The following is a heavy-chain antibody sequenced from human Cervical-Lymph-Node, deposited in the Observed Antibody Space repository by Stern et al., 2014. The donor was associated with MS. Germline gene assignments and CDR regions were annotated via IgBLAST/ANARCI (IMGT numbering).Heavy chain of an antibody. J-gene: IGHJ6*02. V-gene: IGHV3-15*01. CDR1: GFSFNNAW. CDR2: IKSETDGATK. D-gene: IGHD5/OR15-5a*01. CDR3: TTPLITLSRKVRKDA. Sequence: EVQLVECGGGLEKPGGSLRVSCGGSGFSFNNAWMTWVRQVPGRGLEWVGGIKSETDGATKDYAAPVKGSFSISRNRTENTLYLQMSSLKIEDTPVYYFTTPLITLSRKVRKDAWGQGTTVTVSS.